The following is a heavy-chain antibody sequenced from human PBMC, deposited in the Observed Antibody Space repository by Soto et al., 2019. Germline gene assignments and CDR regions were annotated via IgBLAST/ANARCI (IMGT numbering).Heavy chain of an antibody. D-gene: IGHD6-19*01. CDR3: ACSSGWYFDY. CDR1: GFTFSDYE. V-gene: IGHV3-48*03. CDR2: ISSRDSPI. J-gene: IGHJ4*02. Sequence: GSLRLSCAASGFTFSDYEMNWVRQAPGKGLEWVSFISSRDSPIYYADSVKGRFTISRDNAKNSLYLLMNSLRDEDTAIYYCACSSGWYFDYWGQGTLVTVSS.